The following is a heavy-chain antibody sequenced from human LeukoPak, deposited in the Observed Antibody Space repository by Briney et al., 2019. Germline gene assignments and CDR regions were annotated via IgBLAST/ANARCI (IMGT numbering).Heavy chain of an antibody. CDR3: ARDFGRDGYNFGLDY. CDR2: ISWNSGSI. V-gene: IGHV3-9*01. CDR1: GFTFDDYA. D-gene: IGHD5-24*01. J-gene: IGHJ4*02. Sequence: GRSLRLSCAASGFTFDDYAMHWVRQAPGKGLEWVSGISWNSGSIDYADSVKGRFTISRDNAKNSLYLQMNSLRAEDTALYYCARDFGRDGYNFGLDYWGQGTLVTVSS.